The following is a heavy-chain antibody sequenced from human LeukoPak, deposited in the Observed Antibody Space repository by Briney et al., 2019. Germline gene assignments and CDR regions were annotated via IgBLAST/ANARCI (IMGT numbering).Heavy chain of an antibody. J-gene: IGHJ3*02. D-gene: IGHD3-22*01. CDR1: GGSISSYY. V-gene: IGHV4-4*07. CDR2: TYTSGST. CDR3: ARDTIPGDYYDSSGYYYTGAFDI. Sequence: SETLSLTCTVSGGSISSYYWSWIRQPAGKGLEWIGRTYTSGSTNYNPSLKSRVTMSVDTSKNQFSLKLSSVTAADTAVYYCARDTIPGDYYDSSGYYYTGAFDIWGQGTMVTVSS.